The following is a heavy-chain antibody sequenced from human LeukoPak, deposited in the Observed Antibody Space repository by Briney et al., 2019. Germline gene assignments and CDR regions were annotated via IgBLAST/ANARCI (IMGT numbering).Heavy chain of an antibody. CDR3: ARGDLYFYK. CDR2: ISNSYSST. CDR1: GFAFRSYS. V-gene: IGHV3-21*01. Sequence: GGSLRLSCAASGFAFRSYSMNWVRQSPRKALEWVSSISNSYSSTYYADSLRGRFTISRDNAKNSLYLQMDSLTAEDTAVYYCARGDLYFYKWGQGTLVTVSS. J-gene: IGHJ4*02.